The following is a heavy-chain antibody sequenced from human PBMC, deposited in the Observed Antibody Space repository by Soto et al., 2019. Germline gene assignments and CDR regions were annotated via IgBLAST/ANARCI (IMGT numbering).Heavy chain of an antibody. V-gene: IGHV3-74*01. J-gene: IGHJ1*01. Sequence: EVPLVESGGDLVQPGGSLRLSCAASGFTFSSYWMHWVRQAPGKGLVWVSRINGDGSSTSYADSVEGRLTISRDNGRTSDHIQIKGLKAENQDINQWGRCHAGSRWPPPFNSRGQGTLVTVSS. CDR3: GRCHAGSRWPPPFNS. CDR2: INGDGSST. D-gene: IGHD6-13*01. CDR1: GFTFSSYW.